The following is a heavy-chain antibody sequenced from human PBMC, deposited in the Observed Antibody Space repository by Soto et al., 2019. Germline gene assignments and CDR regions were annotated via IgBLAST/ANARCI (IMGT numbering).Heavy chain of an antibody. CDR3: ARGLATLPVFAFDI. J-gene: IGHJ3*02. V-gene: IGHV2-5*01. D-gene: IGHD6-6*01. Sequence: QGTLKESGPTLVKPTQTLTLTCSVSGFSLSTSGVGVGWIRQSPGKAPEWLALIYWSGDEHYRPSLKSRLSIIKDTSKNHVVLIMSDMDPVDTATYYCARGLATLPVFAFDIWGQGTMVTVSS. CDR2: IYWSGDE. CDR1: GFSLSTSGVG.